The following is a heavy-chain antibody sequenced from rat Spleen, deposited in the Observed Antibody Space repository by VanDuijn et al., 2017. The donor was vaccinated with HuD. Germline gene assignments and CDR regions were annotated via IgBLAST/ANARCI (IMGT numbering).Heavy chain of an antibody. CDR1: GFTFNNYG. V-gene: IGHV5-29*01. Sequence: EVQLVESDGGLVQPETSLKLSCVASGFTFNNYGMAWVRQAPTKGLEWVATFSYDGFTTYYRDSVKGRFTISRDNAKSTLYLQMNSLRSEDTATYYCARHGSYYYWYFDFWGPGTMVTVSS. J-gene: IGHJ1*01. CDR2: FSYDGFTT. CDR3: ARHGSYYYWYFDF. D-gene: IGHD1-12*02.